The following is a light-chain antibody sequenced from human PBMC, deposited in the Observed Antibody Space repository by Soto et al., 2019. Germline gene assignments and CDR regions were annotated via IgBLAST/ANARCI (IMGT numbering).Light chain of an antibody. CDR1: TGAVTSGHY. J-gene: IGLJ3*02. CDR3: LLSYSGAVWV. V-gene: IGLV7-46*01. Sequence: QAVVTQEPSLTVSPGGTVTLTCGSSTGAVTSGHYPYWFQQKPGQAPRTLIFDTSKKHSWTPARFSGSLLGGKAALTLSGAQPEDEAEYYCLLSYSGAVWVFGGGTKLTVL. CDR2: DTS.